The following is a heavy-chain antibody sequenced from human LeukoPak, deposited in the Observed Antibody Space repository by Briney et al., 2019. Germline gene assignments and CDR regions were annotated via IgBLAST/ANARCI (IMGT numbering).Heavy chain of an antibody. CDR1: GGSISSYY. J-gene: IGHJ3*02. CDR3: ARDLDRVAGAFDI. D-gene: IGHD6-19*01. Sequence: SETLSLTCTVSGGSISSYYWSWIRQPPGKGLEWIGYIYYSGSTNYNPSLKSRVTISVDTSKNQFSLKLSSVTAADTAVYYCARDLDRVAGAFDIWGQGTMVTVSS. V-gene: IGHV4-59*01. CDR2: IYYSGST.